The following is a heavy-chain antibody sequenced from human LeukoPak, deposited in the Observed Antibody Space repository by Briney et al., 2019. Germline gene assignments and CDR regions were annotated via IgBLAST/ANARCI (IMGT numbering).Heavy chain of an antibody. CDR2: IYYSGST. CDR1: GGSISSSSYY. V-gene: IGHV4-39*07. D-gene: IGHD3-22*01. J-gene: IGHJ4*02. Sequence: SETLSLTCTVSGGSISSSSYYWGWIRQPPGKGLEWIGSIYYSGSTYYNPSLKSRVTISVDTSKNQFSLKLSSVTAADTAVYYCARGPSVVVIDYWGQGTLVTVSS. CDR3: ARGPSVVVIDY.